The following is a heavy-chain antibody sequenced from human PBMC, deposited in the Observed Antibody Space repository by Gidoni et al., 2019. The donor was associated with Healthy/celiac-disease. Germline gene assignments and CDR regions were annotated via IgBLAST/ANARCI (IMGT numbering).Heavy chain of an antibody. CDR1: GFTFSSYW. J-gene: IGHJ4*02. CDR3: ARVGGYASRGYFDY. Sequence: EVQLVESGGGLVQPGGSLRLSCAASGFTFSSYWMSWVRQAPGKGLEWVANIKQDGSEKYYVDSVKGRFTISRDNAKNSLYLQMNSLRAEDTAVYYCARVGGYASRGYFDYWGQGTLVTVSS. V-gene: IGHV3-7*01. CDR2: IKQDGSEK. D-gene: IGHD6-25*01.